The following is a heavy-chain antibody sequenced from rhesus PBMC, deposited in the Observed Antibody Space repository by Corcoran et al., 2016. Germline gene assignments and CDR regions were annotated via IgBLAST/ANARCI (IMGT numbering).Heavy chain of an antibody. D-gene: IGHD2-15*01. CDR3: ARGTGLYGLDS. Sequence: QLQLQESGPGLMKPSETLSLTCAVSGGSISGNYGSWIRQPPEKGLEWIGRISGSAGSTCHNPSLKSRVTISTDTSKNQFSLKLSSVTAADTAVYYCARGTGLYGLDSWGQGVVVTVSS. CDR1: GGSISGNY. J-gene: IGHJ6*01. CDR2: ISGSAGST. V-gene: IGHV4-173*01.